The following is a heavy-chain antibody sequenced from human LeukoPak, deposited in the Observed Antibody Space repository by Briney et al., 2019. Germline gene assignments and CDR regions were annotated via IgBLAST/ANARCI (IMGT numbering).Heavy chain of an antibody. V-gene: IGHV3-23*01. CDR1: GFTFSTYA. Sequence: PGGSLRLSCAASGFTFSTYALSWVRQAPGKGLEWVSSISGSGGNTFYADSVKGRFTISRDISKNTLYLQMNSLRAADTAVYYCAKAAGRGYNYGDYLDYWGQGTLVTVSS. CDR3: AKAAGRGYNYGDYLDY. D-gene: IGHD5-18*01. CDR2: ISGSGGNT. J-gene: IGHJ4*02.